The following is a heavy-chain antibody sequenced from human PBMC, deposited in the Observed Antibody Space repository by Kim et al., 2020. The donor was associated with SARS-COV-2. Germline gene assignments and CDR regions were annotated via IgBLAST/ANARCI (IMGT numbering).Heavy chain of an antibody. V-gene: IGHV4-61*01. CDR1: GGSVSSGSYY. D-gene: IGHD4-17*01. J-gene: IGHJ6*02. CDR2: IYYSGST. Sequence: SETLSLTCTVSGGSVSSGSYYWSWIRQPPGKGLEWIGYIYYSGSTNYNPSLKSRVTISVDTSKNQFSLKLSSVTAADTAVYYCGCGDTYYYYYGMDVWGQGTTVTVSS. CDR3: GCGDTYYYYYGMDV.